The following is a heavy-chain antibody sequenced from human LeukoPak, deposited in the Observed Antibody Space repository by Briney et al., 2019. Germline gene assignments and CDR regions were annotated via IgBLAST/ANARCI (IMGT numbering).Heavy chain of an antibody. V-gene: IGHV4-30-4*01. Sequence: SETLSLTCTVSGGSISSGDYYWSWIRQPPGKGLEWIGYIYYSGSTYYNPSLKSRVTISVDTSKNQFSLKLSSVTAADTAVYYCARCGFPSSGYYYTPPFDYWGQGTLVTVSS. CDR2: IYYSGST. CDR3: ARCGFPSSGYYYTPPFDY. D-gene: IGHD3-22*01. J-gene: IGHJ4*02. CDR1: GGSISSGDYY.